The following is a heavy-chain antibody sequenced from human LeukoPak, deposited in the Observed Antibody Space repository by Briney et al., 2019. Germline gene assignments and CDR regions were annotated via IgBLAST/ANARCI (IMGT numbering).Heavy chain of an antibody. J-gene: IGHJ6*03. CDR3: ARAIYCSGGSCYLGKYYYHYMDV. V-gene: IGHV4-30-4*08. CDR1: GGSISSGDYY. Sequence: SQTLSLTCTVSGGSISSGDYYWSWIRQPPGKGLEWIGYIYYSGSTYYNPSLKSRVTISVDTSKNQFSLKLSSVTAADTAVYYCARAIYCSGGSCYLGKYYYHYMDVWGKGTTVTVSS. D-gene: IGHD2-15*01. CDR2: IYYSGST.